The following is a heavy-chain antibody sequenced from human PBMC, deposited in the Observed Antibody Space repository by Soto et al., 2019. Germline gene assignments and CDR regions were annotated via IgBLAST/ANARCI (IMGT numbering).Heavy chain of an antibody. CDR2: IYYSGST. Sequence: SETLSLTCTVSGGSISSGYYYWSWIRQPPGKGLEWIGYIYYSGSTNYNPSLKSRVTISVDTSKNQFSLKLSSVTAADTAVYYCAIVGYSSSWSRFDPWGQGTLVTVS. D-gene: IGHD6-13*01. J-gene: IGHJ5*02. CDR3: AIVGYSSSWSRFDP. V-gene: IGHV4-61*01. CDR1: GGSISSGYYY.